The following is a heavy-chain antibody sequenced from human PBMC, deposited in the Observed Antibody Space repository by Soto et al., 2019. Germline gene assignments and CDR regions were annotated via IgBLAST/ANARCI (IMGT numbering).Heavy chain of an antibody. CDR3: ARDSPFDAFDI. J-gene: IGHJ3*02. V-gene: IGHV3-23*01. Sequence: PGGSLRLSCAASGFTFSSYAMSWVRQAPGKGLEWVSAISGSGSTIYYADSVKGRFTISRDNAKNSLYLQMNSLRAEDTAVYYCARDSPFDAFDIWGQGTMVTVSS. CDR2: ISGSGSTI. CDR1: GFTFSSYA.